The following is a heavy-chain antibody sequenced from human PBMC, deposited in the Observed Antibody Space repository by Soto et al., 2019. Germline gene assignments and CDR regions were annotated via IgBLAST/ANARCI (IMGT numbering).Heavy chain of an antibody. D-gene: IGHD4-4*01. V-gene: IGHV3-48*02. CDR1: GFTFSSCS. Sequence: EVQLVESGGGLVQPGGSLRLSCASSGFTFSSCSMNWVRQAPGKGLEWVSFISGSGDTKYYADSVKGRFTISRDNAKNSLYLQMSSLRDEDTAVYYCARGERESRGSSNYVCNWFDPWGQGTLVTVSS. CDR2: ISGSGDTK. CDR3: ARGERESRGSSNYVCNWFDP. J-gene: IGHJ5*02.